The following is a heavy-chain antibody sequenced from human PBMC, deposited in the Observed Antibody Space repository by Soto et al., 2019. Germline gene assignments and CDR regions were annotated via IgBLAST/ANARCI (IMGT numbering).Heavy chain of an antibody. J-gene: IGHJ4*02. V-gene: IGHV4-59*01. CDR1: GGSISSYY. CDR2: IYYSGST. Sequence: SETLSLTCTVSGGSISSYYWSWIRQPPGKGLEWIGYIYYSGSTNYNPSLKSRVTISVDTSKNQFSLKLSSVTAADTAVYYFARGYGSGSYYPDYFDYWGQGTLVNVSS. D-gene: IGHD3-10*01. CDR3: ARGYGSGSYYPDYFDY.